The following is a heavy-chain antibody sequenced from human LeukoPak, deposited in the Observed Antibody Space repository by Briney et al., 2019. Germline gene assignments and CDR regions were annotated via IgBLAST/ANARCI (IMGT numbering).Heavy chain of an antibody. CDR3: VRSGYSFLVDY. CDR1: GGSFSSSSYY. D-gene: IGHD5-18*01. CDR2: ISYSGST. V-gene: IGHV4-39*01. J-gene: IGHJ4*02. Sequence: SETLSLTCSVSGGSFSSSSYYWGWIRQPPGKGLEWIGSISYSGSTFYNPSLKSRVTISVDTSKNQFSLRLNSVTAADTAVYYCVRSGYSFLVDYWGQGTLVTVSS.